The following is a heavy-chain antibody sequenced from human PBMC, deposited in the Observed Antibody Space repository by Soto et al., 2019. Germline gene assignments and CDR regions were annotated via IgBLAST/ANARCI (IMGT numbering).Heavy chain of an antibody. CDR2: VYYSGST. J-gene: IGHJ4*02. Sequence: QVQLQESGPGLVKPSETLSLICTVSGGSISSHYWSWIRQPPGKELEWIGYVYYSGSTNYNPSLKSRVTISVDTSKNQFSLKLSSVTAADTAVYHCARGDYSDSSGLYFDYWGQGTLVTVSS. CDR3: ARGDYSDSSGLYFDY. D-gene: IGHD3-22*01. CDR1: GGSISSHY. V-gene: IGHV4-59*11.